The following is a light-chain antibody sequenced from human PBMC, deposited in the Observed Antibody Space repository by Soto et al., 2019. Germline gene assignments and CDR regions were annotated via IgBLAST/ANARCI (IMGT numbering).Light chain of an antibody. CDR3: QHYLTWPLT. CDR1: QGVGST. Sequence: ELVLTQSPATLSVSPGERATLSCRASQGVGSTLAWYQQEPGRAPRLLIYDASTRATSIPARFSGAGSGTEFTLTISGLQSDDFAVYYCQHYLTWPLTFGGGTRVEI. J-gene: IGKJ4*02. CDR2: DAS. V-gene: IGKV3-15*01.